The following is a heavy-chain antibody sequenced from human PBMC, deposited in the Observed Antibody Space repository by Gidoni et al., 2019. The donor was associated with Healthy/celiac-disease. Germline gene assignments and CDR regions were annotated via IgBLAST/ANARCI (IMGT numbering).Heavy chain of an antibody. Sequence: EVQLVESGGGLVQPGGSPRLSCAASGFTVSSNYMSWVRQAPGKGLEWVSVIYSGGSTYYADSVKGRFTISRDNSKNTLYLQMNSLRAEDTAVYYCARAPYYYDSSGYLGKDYWGQGTLVTVSS. V-gene: IGHV3-66*01. CDR3: ARAPYYYDSSGYLGKDY. CDR1: GFTVSSNY. CDR2: IYSGGST. D-gene: IGHD3-22*01. J-gene: IGHJ4*02.